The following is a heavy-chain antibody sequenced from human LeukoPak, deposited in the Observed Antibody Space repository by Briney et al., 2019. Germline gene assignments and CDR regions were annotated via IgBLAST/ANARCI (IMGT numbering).Heavy chain of an antibody. D-gene: IGHD3-22*01. V-gene: IGHV4-39*07. CDR1: GVSISSISYY. J-gene: IGHJ5*02. CDR3: AREGSSGQNWFDP. CDR2: IYYSGST. Sequence: SGTLSLTCTVSGVSISSISYYWGWIRHPPGKGLEWIGSIYYSGSTYYNPSLKSRVTISVDTSKNQFSLKLSSVTAADTAVYYCAREGSSGQNWFDPWGQGTLVTVSS.